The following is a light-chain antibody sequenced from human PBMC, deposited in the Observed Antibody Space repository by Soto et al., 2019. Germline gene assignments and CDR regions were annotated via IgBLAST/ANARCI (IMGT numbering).Light chain of an antibody. Sequence: QPVLTQPPSVSGAPGQRVTISCTESSSNIGAGYDVHWYQQLPGTAPKLLIYGNSNRPSGVPDRFSGSKSGTSASLAITGLQSEDEADYYCQSYDSSLSYVFGTGTKVTVL. V-gene: IGLV1-40*01. CDR3: QSYDSSLSYV. CDR1: SSNIGAGYD. CDR2: GNS. J-gene: IGLJ1*01.